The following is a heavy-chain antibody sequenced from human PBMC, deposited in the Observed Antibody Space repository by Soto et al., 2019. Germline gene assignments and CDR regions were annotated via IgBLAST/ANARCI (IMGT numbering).Heavy chain of an antibody. CDR1: GFTFSNAW. Sequence: PGGSLRLSCAASGFTFSNAWMNWVRQAPGKGLEWVGRIKSKTDGGTTDYAAPVKGRFTISRDDSKNTLYLQMNSLKTEDTAVYYCTTDRIYVWGSYPYRTHDAFDIWGQETMVTVSS. J-gene: IGHJ3*02. D-gene: IGHD3-16*01. CDR3: TTDRIYVWGSYPYRTHDAFDI. CDR2: IKSKTDGGTT. V-gene: IGHV3-15*07.